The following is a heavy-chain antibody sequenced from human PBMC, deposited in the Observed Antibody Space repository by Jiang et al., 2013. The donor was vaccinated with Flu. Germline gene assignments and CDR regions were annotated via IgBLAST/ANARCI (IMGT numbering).Heavy chain of an antibody. CDR3: ARGSIAAAGVREVFDI. V-gene: IGHV6-1*01. D-gene: IGHD6-13*01. CDR2: TYSRSKWYN. Sequence: GLVKPSQTLSLTCAISGDSVSSNNAAWNWIRQSPSRGLEWLGRTYSRSKWYNDYAVSVKSRITINPDTSKNQFSLQLTSVTPEDTAVYYCARGSIAAAGVREVFDIWAQGTMVTVSS. CDR1: GDSVSSNNAA. J-gene: IGHJ3*02.